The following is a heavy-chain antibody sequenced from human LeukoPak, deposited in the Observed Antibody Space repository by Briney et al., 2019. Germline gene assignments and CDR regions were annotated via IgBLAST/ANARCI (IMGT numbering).Heavy chain of an antibody. D-gene: IGHD1-14*01. CDR3: AREETHHVYYGMDV. CDR2: ITPIFGTP. V-gene: IGHV1-69*13. J-gene: IGHJ6*02. Sequence: GASVKVSCKASGDTFSSYDISWVRQAPGQGLEWMGGITPIFGTPNYAQKFQGRVTITADESTSTAYMELRSLRSDDTAVYYCAREETHHVYYGMDVWGQGTMVTVSS. CDR1: GDTFSSYD.